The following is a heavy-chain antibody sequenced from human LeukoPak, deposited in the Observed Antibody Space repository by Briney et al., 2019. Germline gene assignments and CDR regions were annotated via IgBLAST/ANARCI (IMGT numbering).Heavy chain of an antibody. CDR1: GYTFTSYG. Sequence: ASVTVSCKASGYTFTSYGISWVRQAPGQGLEWMGWISAYNGNTNYAQKLQGRVTMTTDTSTSTAYMELRSLRSDDTAVYYCARDKLGYCSSTSCYKLGYYYYGMDVWGQGTTVTVSS. V-gene: IGHV1-18*01. D-gene: IGHD2-2*02. J-gene: IGHJ6*02. CDR3: ARDKLGYCSSTSCYKLGYYYYGMDV. CDR2: ISAYNGNT.